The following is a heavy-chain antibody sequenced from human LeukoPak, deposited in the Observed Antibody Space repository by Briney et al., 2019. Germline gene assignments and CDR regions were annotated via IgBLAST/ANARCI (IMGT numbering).Heavy chain of an antibody. J-gene: IGHJ6*02. CDR1: GYTFTGYY. V-gene: IGHV1-3*01. CDR3: ARGVRDTVTAYYYYGMDV. D-gene: IGHD4-17*01. CDR2: INAGNGNT. Sequence: ASVKVSCKASGYTFTGYYMHWVRQAPGQGLEWMGWINAGNGNTKYSQKFQGRVTITRDTSASTAYMELSSLRSEDTAVYYCARGVRDTVTAYYYYGMDVWGQGTTVTVSS.